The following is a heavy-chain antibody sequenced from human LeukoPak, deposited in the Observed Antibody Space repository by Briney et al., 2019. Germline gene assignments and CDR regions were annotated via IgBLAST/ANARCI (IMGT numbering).Heavy chain of an antibody. J-gene: IGHJ4*02. CDR1: GYTFTSYY. CDR2: SDPNSGAT. CDR3: ARAKPYDNNGYSPELRY. Sequence: ASVQVSCKTSGYTFTSYYIRCLLQAPARGFEWLGWSDPNSGATKYEHFQGRVTMTWDTSIDTAYMELTRLTSDDTAVYYCARAKPYDNNGYSPELRYWGQGTLVTVS. D-gene: IGHD3-22*01. V-gene: IGHV1-2*02.